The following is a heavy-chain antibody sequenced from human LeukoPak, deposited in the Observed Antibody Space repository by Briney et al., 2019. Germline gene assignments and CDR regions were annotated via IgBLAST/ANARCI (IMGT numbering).Heavy chain of an antibody. CDR2: ISSSSSYI. CDR3: ARDPYPPIVVVPAAMVDWFDP. Sequence: PGGSLRLSCAASGFTFSSYSMNWVRQAPGKGLEWVSSISSSSSYIYYADSVKGRFTISRDNAKNSLYLQMNSLRAEDTAVYYCARDPYPPIVVVPAAMVDWFDPWGQGALVTVSS. CDR1: GFTFSSYS. J-gene: IGHJ5*02. V-gene: IGHV3-21*01. D-gene: IGHD2-2*01.